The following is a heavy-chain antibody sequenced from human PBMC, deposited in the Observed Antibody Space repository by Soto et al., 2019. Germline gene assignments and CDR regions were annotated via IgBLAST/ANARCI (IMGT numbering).Heavy chain of an antibody. Sequence: LSLTCSVSGGSVTNINYFWAWIRQSPGKGLEWIANIYYTGTTFYNPSLRSRVSMTIDASKNRFSLNLSSVTASDTALYYCARHEYVSSSYDLLDVWGRGTMVTVSS. J-gene: IGHJ3*01. CDR1: GGSVTNINYF. CDR3: ARHEYVSSSYDLLDV. D-gene: IGHD3-22*01. CDR2: IYYTGTT. V-gene: IGHV4-39*01.